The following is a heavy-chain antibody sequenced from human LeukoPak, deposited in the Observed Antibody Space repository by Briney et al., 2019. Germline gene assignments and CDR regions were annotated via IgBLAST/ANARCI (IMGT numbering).Heavy chain of an antibody. CDR3: AKGVDASGIYYYFYMDV. V-gene: IGHV3-23*01. CDR1: GFTFISYA. J-gene: IGHJ6*03. CDR2: ISGSGGGR. Sequence: PGGSLRLSCAASGFTFISYAMSSVRQAPGKGLEWVSGISGSGGGRYYADSVKGRFTISRDNSKNTLYLQMNNLRAEDTAVYYCAKGVDASGIYYYFYMDVWGKGTAVTVSS. D-gene: IGHD3-16*01.